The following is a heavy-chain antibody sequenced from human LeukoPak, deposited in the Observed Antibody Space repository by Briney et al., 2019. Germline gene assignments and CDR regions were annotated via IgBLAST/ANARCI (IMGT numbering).Heavy chain of an antibody. V-gene: IGHV1-69*13. Sequence: ASAKVSCKASGGTFSNRIFSWVRQAPGQGLEWLGAIIPIIGTPNYAQKFQGRVTISADESTTTTYMELSSLRSEDTATYYCARPHCTDLDCYGPWAFDVWGQGTVVTVSS. J-gene: IGHJ3*01. CDR2: IIPIIGTP. CDR1: GGTFSNRI. CDR3: ARPHCTDLDCYGPWAFDV. D-gene: IGHD2-21*02.